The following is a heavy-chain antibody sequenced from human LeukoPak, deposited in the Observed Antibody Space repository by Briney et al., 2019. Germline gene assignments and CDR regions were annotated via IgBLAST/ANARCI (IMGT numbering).Heavy chain of an antibody. J-gene: IGHJ4*02. D-gene: IGHD3-10*02. Sequence: ASVKVSCKASGYTFTSYDITWVRQATGQGLEFMGWMNPNSGNTGYAQKFQGRVTMTRNTSTSTAYMELSSLRSDDTAVYYCARGLALFGELPFDYWGQGTLVTVSS. CDR3: ARGLALFGELPFDY. V-gene: IGHV1-8*01. CDR2: MNPNSGNT. CDR1: GYTFTSYD.